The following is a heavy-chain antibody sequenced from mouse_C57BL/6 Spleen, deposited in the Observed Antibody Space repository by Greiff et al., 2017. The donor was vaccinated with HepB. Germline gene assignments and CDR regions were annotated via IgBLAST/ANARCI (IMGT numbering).Heavy chain of an antibody. CDR2: IDPENGDT. J-gene: IGHJ3*01. D-gene: IGHD2-4*01. Sequence: VQLKQSGAELVRPGASVKLSCTASGFNIKDDYMHWVKQRPEQGLEWIGWIDPENGDTEYASKFQGKATITADTSSNTAYLQLSSLTSEDTAVYYCTRGLFAYWGQGTLVTVSA. V-gene: IGHV14-4*01. CDR1: GFNIKDDY. CDR3: TRGLFAY.